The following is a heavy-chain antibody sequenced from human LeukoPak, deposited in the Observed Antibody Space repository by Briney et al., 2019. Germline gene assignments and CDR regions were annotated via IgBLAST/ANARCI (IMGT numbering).Heavy chain of an antibody. J-gene: IGHJ4*02. CDR3: ATNIGSD. CDR2: IDSDGTLT. D-gene: IGHD2/OR15-2a*01. V-gene: IGHV3-74*01. CDR1: GFTFSSYW. Sequence: GGSLRLSCAASGFTFSSYWMHWVRQAPGKGLVWVARIDSDGTLTSYVDSVKGRFTISRDNAKNTVYLQMNSLRAEDTAIYYCATNIGSDWGQGTLVTVSS.